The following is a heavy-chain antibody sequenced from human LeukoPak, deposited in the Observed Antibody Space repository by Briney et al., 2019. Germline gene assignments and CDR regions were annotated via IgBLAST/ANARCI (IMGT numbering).Heavy chain of an antibody. CDR1: GFTFSGYS. J-gene: IGHJ2*01. CDR3: ARPPFMDAPMAFYWYFDL. CDR2: IGSTSTYM. V-gene: IGHV3-21*01. Sequence: GGSLRLSCTASGFTFSGYSMSWVRQAPGKGLEWVSFIGSTSTYMYYADSVKGRFTISRDNAKNSLYLQMNSLRAEDTAVYYCARPPFMDAPMAFYWYFDLWGRGTLVTVSS. D-gene: IGHD5-18*01.